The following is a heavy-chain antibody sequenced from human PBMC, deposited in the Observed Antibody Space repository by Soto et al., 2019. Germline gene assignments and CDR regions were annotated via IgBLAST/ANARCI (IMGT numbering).Heavy chain of an antibody. Sequence: ASVKVSCKASGFTFSNYGLNWVRQAPGQGLGWMGWASANNGHTNYAQNLQGRVSMTTDTSTSTAYMELRGLTFDDTAVYYCARDIESVTAKHFFYYYAMDVWGQGTTVTVSS. CDR1: GFTFSNYG. D-gene: IGHD2-8*01. V-gene: IGHV1-18*01. CDR2: ASANNGHT. CDR3: ARDIESVTAKHFFYYYAMDV. J-gene: IGHJ6*02.